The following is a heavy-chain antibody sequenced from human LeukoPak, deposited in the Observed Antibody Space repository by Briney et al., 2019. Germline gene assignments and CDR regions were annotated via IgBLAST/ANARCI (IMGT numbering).Heavy chain of an antibody. J-gene: IGHJ4*02. CDR2: IYYSGST. CDR3: AREGDSSGYYLDY. Sequence: KSSETLSLTCTVSGGSISSYYWSWIRQPPWKGLEWIGYIYYSGSTNYNPSLKSRVTISVDTSKNQFSLKLSSVTAADTAVYYCAREGDSSGYYLDYWGQGTLVTVSS. CDR1: GGSISSYY. V-gene: IGHV4-59*12. D-gene: IGHD3-22*01.